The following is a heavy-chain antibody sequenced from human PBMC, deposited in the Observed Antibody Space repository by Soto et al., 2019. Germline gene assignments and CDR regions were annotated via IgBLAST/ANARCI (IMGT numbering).Heavy chain of an antibody. D-gene: IGHD6-13*01. CDR3: ARGIAAAGRFGGNYFDY. J-gene: IGHJ4*02. CDR2: IYYSGST. CDR1: GGSISSSSYY. Sequence: SETLSLTCTVSGGSISSSSYYWGWIRQPPGKGLEWIGSIYYSGSTYYNPSLKSRVTISVDTSKSQFSLKLSSVTAADTAVYYCARGIAAAGRFGGNYFDYWGQGTLVTVSS. V-gene: IGHV4-39*01.